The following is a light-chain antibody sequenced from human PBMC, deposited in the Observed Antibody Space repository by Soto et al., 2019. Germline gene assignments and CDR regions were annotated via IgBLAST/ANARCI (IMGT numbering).Light chain of an antibody. CDR1: QGISSY. V-gene: IGKV1-9*01. CDR3: QQLNSYPRT. CDR2: AAS. J-gene: IGKJ1*01. Sequence: EIQLTQSPSFLSASVGDRVTITCRAGQGISSYLAWYQQKPGKAPKLLIYAASTLQSGVPSRFSGSGSGTEFTLTISSLQPEDFATYYCQQLNSYPRTFGQGTKVAIK.